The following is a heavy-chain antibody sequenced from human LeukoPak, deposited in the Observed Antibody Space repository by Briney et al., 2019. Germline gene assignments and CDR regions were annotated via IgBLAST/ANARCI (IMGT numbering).Heavy chain of an antibody. CDR1: GFTVSSNY. D-gene: IGHD2-2*02. CDR3: ARVGRYLGYCSSSSCYNEYFQH. Sequence: SGGSLRLSCAASGFTVSSNYMSWVRQAPGKGLEWVSIIYNDGSTYYADSVKGRFTISRDNSKNTLYLQMNSLRAEDTAVYYCARVGRYLGYCSSSSCYNEYFQHWARAPWSPSPQ. J-gene: IGHJ1*01. V-gene: IGHV3-53*01. CDR2: IYNDGST.